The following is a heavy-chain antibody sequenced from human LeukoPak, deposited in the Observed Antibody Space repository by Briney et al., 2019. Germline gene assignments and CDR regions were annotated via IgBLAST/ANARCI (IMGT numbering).Heavy chain of an antibody. V-gene: IGHV1-2*02. CDR3: ARGLIIAAAAGDYNWFDP. D-gene: IGHD6-13*01. CDR2: TNPNSGGT. CDR1: GYTFTGYY. J-gene: IGHJ5*02. Sequence: PGASVKVSCKASGYTFTGYYMHWVRQAPGQGLEWMGWTNPNSGGTNYAQKFQGRVTMTRDTSISTAYMELSRLRSDDTAVYYCARGLIIAAAAGDYNWFDPWGQGTLVTVSS.